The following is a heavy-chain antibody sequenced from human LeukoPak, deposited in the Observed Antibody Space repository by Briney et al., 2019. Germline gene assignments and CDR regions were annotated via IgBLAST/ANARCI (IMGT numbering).Heavy chain of an antibody. Sequence: GGPLGLFWAPPGFPLRTYWMHWVRQVPGKGLVWVSCINSDGSRTTYADSVKGRFTISRDNAKNTLYLQMNTLRVEDTAVYYCARGSWSAADTNIDYWGQGTLVTVSS. CDR1: GFPLRTYW. D-gene: IGHD6-13*01. V-gene: IGHV3-74*01. CDR2: INSDGSRT. CDR3: ARGSWSAADTNIDY. J-gene: IGHJ4*02.